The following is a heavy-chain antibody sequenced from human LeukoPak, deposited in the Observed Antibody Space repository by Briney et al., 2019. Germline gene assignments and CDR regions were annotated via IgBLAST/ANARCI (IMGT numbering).Heavy chain of an antibody. Sequence: GGSLRLSCAASGFTFSNAWMSWVRQAPGKGLEWVANIKQDGSEKYYVDSVKGRFTISRDNAKNSLYLQMNSLRAEDTAVYYCARAQGGKGAAFDIWGQGTMVTVSS. D-gene: IGHD3-16*01. CDR2: IKQDGSEK. CDR1: GFTFSNAW. CDR3: ARAQGGKGAAFDI. V-gene: IGHV3-7*01. J-gene: IGHJ3*02.